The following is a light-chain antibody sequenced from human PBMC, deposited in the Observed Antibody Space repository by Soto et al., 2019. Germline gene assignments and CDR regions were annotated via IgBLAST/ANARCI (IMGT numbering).Light chain of an antibody. J-gene: IGKJ2*01. CDR3: QQYDSSPYT. Sequence: EIVLTQSPGTLSLSPGERATLSCRASQRVSSTYLSWYQQKPGQAPMLLIYAASSRETGIPDTFSGSGSGTDFTLTISRLEPEDFAVYYCQQYDSSPYTFGQGTKLEIK. CDR2: AAS. V-gene: IGKV3-20*01. CDR1: QRVSSTY.